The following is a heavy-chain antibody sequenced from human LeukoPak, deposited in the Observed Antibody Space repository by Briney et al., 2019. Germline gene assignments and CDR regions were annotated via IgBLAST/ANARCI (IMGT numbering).Heavy chain of an antibody. CDR2: IQYDRSNK. D-gene: IGHD5-18*01. V-gene: IGHV3-30*02. Sequence: PGGSLRLSCAASGFTFSSYGMHWVRQAPGKGLEWVAFIQYDRSNKYYADSVKSRFTITRDNSRNTVHLQMNSLRGEDTAVYSCAKDHSRGYSHGPFDFWGQGTLVTVSS. CDR3: AKDHSRGYSHGPFDF. J-gene: IGHJ4*02. CDR1: GFTFSSYG.